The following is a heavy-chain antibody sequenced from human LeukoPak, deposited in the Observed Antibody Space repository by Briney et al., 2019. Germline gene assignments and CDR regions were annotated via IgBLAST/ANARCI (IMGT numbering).Heavy chain of an antibody. D-gene: IGHD2-15*01. CDR3: ARSADIVAATYCSGGSCYSGNYYYYYMDV. CDR1: GYTFTGYY. J-gene: IGHJ6*03. Sequence: GASVKVSCKASGYTFTGYYMHWVRQAPGQGLEWMAWINPNSGGTNYAQKFQGRVTMTTDTSTSTAYMELRSLRSDDTAVYYCARSADIVAATYCSGGSCYSGNYYYYYMDVWGKGTTVTVSS. V-gene: IGHV1-2*02. CDR2: INPNSGGT.